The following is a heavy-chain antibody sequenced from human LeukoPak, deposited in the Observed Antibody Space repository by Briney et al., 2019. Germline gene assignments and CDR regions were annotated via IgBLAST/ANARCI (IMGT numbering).Heavy chain of an antibody. D-gene: IGHD3-3*01. J-gene: IGHJ4*02. Sequence: ASVKVSCKASGYTFTSYDINWVRQAPGQGLEWMGWSSVYKGDTNYAQKLQGRVTMTTDTSTSTAYMELRSLRSDDTAVYFCARVEGPSIFGVVDYWGQGTLVTVSS. CDR2: SSVYKGDT. CDR3: ARVEGPSIFGVVDY. V-gene: IGHV1-18*01. CDR1: GYTFTSYD.